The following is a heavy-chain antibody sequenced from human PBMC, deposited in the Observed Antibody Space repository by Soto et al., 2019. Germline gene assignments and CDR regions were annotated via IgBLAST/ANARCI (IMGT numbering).Heavy chain of an antibody. D-gene: IGHD2-2*01. CDR3: ARGPLSGVPAVAFDY. V-gene: IGHV4-34*01. CDR1: GGSFSGYY. Sequence: SETLSLTCAVYGGSFSGYYWSWIRQPPGKGLEWIGEINHSGSTNYNPSLKSRVTISEDTSKNQFSLKLSSVTAADTAVYYCARGPLSGVPAVAFDYWGQGTLVTVSS. J-gene: IGHJ4*02. CDR2: INHSGST.